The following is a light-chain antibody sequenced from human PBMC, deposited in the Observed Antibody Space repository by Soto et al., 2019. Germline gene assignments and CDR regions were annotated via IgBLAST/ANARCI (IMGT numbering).Light chain of an antibody. CDR2: AAS. V-gene: IGKV1-8*01. J-gene: IGKJ1*01. Sequence: AIRMTQSPSSLSASTGDRVTITCRASQGISSYLAWYQQKPGKAPKLLIYAASTLQSGVPSRFSGSGSGTDFTLTISCLQSEDFATYYCQQYYSYSTFGQGTKVEL. CDR1: QGISSY. CDR3: QQYYSYST.